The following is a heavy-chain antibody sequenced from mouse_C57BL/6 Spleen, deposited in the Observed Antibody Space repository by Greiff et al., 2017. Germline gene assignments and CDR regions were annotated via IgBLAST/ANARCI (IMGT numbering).Heavy chain of an antibody. D-gene: IGHD2-1*01. CDR2: IYPGDGDT. V-gene: IGHV1-82*01. CDR3: ARGGNYGSGAY. Sequence: VQGVESGPELVKPGASVKISCKASGYAFSSSWMNWVKQRPGKGLEWIGRIYPGDGDTNYNGKFKGKATLTADKSSSTAYMQLSSLTSEDSAVYFCARGGNYGSGAYWGQGTLVTVSA. J-gene: IGHJ3*01. CDR1: GYAFSSSW.